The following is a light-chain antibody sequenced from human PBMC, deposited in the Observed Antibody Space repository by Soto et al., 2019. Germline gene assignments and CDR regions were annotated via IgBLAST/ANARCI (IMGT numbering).Light chain of an antibody. J-gene: IGKJ5*01. CDR1: QSVTTL. CDR3: QQYSTYPIT. Sequence: DIQMTQSPSTLSASVGDRVTITCRASQSVTTLLAWYQQKPGKAPKLLIYKASNLESGLPSRFTGSGSGTEFTLTISSLQSDDFATYYCQQYSTYPITFGQGTRLEMK. CDR2: KAS. V-gene: IGKV1-5*03.